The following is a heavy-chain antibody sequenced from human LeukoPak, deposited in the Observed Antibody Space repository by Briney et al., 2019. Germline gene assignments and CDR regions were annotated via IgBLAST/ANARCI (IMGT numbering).Heavy chain of an antibody. CDR2: ISSSGSTI. V-gene: IGHV3-48*04. CDR1: GFTFSSYG. J-gene: IGHJ6*03. CDR3: ARENSSSWYEVYYYYYYMDV. D-gene: IGHD6-13*01. Sequence: PGGSLRLSCAASGFTFSSYGMSWVRQAPGKGLEWVSYISSSGSTIYYADSVKGRFTISRDNAKNSLYLQMNSLRAEDTAVYYCARENSSSWYEVYYYYYYMDVWGKGTTVTVSS.